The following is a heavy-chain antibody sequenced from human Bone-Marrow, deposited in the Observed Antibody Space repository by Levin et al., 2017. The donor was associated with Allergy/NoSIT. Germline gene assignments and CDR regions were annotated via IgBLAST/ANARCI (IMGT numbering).Heavy chain of an antibody. Sequence: LGESLKISCAASGFNFRKYAMHWVRQVPGKGLEEVALIAYDESNKYYADSVKGRFTISRDNSKNTLYLQMNSLRAEDTAMYYCAKDWGVYYYESSGFPSDYWGQGTLVTVSS. J-gene: IGHJ4*02. CDR1: GFNFRKYA. D-gene: IGHD3-22*01. V-gene: IGHV3-30*18. CDR2: IAYDESNK. CDR3: AKDWGVYYYESSGFPSDY.